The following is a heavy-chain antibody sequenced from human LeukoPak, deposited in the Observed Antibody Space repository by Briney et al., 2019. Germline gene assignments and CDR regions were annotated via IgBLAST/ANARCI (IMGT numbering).Heavy chain of an antibody. D-gene: IGHD3-16*01. V-gene: IGHV4-59*11. CDR1: GGSISGHY. Sequence: SETLSLTCTVSGGSISGHYWSWIRQSPGKGLEWIGYIRYTGSTNYNPSLNSRVTMSVDTPHNQFSLRLTSVTAADTAVYYCARLHALGAEEFDPWGQGALVTVSS. CDR2: IRYTGST. CDR3: ARLHALGAEEFDP. J-gene: IGHJ5*02.